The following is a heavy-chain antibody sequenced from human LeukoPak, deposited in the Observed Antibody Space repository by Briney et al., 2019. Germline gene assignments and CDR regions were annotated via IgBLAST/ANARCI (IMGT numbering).Heavy chain of an antibody. CDR1: GGSISSDY. V-gene: IGHV4-4*07. CDR2: IYTSGST. CDR3: ARAGDYYDSSGYFDY. J-gene: IGHJ4*02. Sequence: PSETLSLTCTVAGGSISSDYWSWIRQPAGKGLEWIGRIYTSGSTNYNPSLKSRVTISVDKSKYQFSLKLSSVTAADTAVYYCARAGDYYDSSGYFDYWGQGTLVTVSS. D-gene: IGHD3-22*01.